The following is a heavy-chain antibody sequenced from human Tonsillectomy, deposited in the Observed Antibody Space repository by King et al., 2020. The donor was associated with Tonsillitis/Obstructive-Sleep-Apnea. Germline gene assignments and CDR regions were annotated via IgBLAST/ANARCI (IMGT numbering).Heavy chain of an antibody. CDR1: GYTFTRYY. V-gene: IGHV1-46*01. CDR3: ARDDVVARYIDS. D-gene: IGHD5-12*01. CDR2: INPTTGIP. J-gene: IGHJ4*02. Sequence: VQLVESGAEVKKPGASVKVSCKASGYTFTRYYIHWVRQARGQGLEWMGIINPTTGIPTYAQKFQGRVTMTRDMSTSTVYMDLSSLRSEDTAVYYCARDDVVARYIDSWGQGTLVTVSS.